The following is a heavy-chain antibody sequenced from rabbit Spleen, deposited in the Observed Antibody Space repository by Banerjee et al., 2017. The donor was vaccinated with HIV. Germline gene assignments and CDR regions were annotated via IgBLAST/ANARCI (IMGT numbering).Heavy chain of an antibody. CDR1: GFSFSSSYF. CDR3: ARGSGDVGWGYLI. CDR2: IDGVFGTK. J-gene: IGHJ2*01. V-gene: IGHV1S45*01. D-gene: IGHD2-1*01. Sequence: QEQLEESGGDLVKPEGSLTLACTASGFSFSSSYFMCWVRQAPGKGLEWIGYIDGVFGTKYYASWVNGRFTISKTSSTTVTLQMTSLTVADTATYYCARGSGDVGWGYLIWGPGTLVTVS.